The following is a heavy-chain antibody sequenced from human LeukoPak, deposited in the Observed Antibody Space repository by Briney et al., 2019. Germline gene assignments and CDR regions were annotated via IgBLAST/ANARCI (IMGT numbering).Heavy chain of an antibody. CDR3: ARVGKRWLPLDY. CDR2: INSDGSST. J-gene: IGHJ4*02. Sequence: GGSLRLSCAASGFTFSSYWMHWVRQAPGKGLVWVSRINSDGSSTSYADSVKGRFTISRDNAKNTLYLQMNSLRAEDTAVYYCARVGKRWLPLDYWGQGTLVTVSS. V-gene: IGHV3-74*01. D-gene: IGHD5-24*01. CDR1: GFTFSSYW.